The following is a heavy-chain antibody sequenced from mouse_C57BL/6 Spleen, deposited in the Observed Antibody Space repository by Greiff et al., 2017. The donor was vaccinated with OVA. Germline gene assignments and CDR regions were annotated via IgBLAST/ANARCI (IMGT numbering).Heavy chain of an antibody. V-gene: IGHV1-42*01. CDR1: GYSFTGYY. CDR2: INPSTGGT. CDR3: ARRGTGTRYFDV. Sequence: VQLQQSGPELVKPGASVKISCKASGYSFTGYYMNWVKQSPEKSLEWIGEINPSTGGTTYNQKFKAKATLTVDKSSSTAYMQLKSLTSEDSAVYYCARRGTGTRYFDVWGTGTTVTVSS. D-gene: IGHD4-1*01. J-gene: IGHJ1*03.